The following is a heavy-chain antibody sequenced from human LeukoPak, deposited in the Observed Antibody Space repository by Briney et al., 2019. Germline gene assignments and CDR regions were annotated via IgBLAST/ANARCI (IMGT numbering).Heavy chain of an antibody. Sequence: ASVKVSCKASGYTFTGYYMHWVRQAPGQGLEWMGIINPSGGSTSYAQKFQGRVTMTRDTSTSTVYMELSSLRSEDTAVYYCAREGYGGNSLDYWGQGTLVTVSS. CDR3: AREGYGGNSLDY. CDR2: INPSGGST. J-gene: IGHJ4*02. V-gene: IGHV1-46*01. D-gene: IGHD4-23*01. CDR1: GYTFTGYY.